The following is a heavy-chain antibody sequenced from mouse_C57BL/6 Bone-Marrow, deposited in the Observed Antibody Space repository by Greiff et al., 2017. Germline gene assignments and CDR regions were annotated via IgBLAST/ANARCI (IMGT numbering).Heavy chain of an antibody. V-gene: IGHV5-9-1*02. Sequence: EVQVVESGAGLVKPGGSLKLSCAASGFTFSSYAMSWVRQTPEKRLEWVAYISSGGDYIYYADNVKGRFTISRDNARNTLYLQMSILKSEDTAMYYCTRAGFAYWGQGTLVTVSA. CDR1: GFTFSSYA. CDR3: TRAGFAY. J-gene: IGHJ3*01. CDR2: ISSGGDYI.